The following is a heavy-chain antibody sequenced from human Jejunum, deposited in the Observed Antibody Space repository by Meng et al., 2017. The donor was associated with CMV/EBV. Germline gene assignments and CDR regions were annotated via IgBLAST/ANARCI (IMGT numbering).Heavy chain of an antibody. CDR2: IFYSVT. Sequence: TGTVTGGSISNYFCRCLREPPGTGLEWIRYIFYSVTYNPSLKRRVPISVDTAKNQVSLKLSSVSAADTAVYYCARVLFGANVFDIWGQGTMVTVSS. J-gene: IGHJ3*02. CDR1: GGSISNYF. D-gene: IGHD3-16*01. V-gene: IGHV4-59*01. CDR3: ARVLFGANVFDI.